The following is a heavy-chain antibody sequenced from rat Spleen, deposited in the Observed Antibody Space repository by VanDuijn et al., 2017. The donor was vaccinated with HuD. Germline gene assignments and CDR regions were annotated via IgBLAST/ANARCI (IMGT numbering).Heavy chain of an antibody. V-gene: IGHV5-29*01. CDR3: ARQWDY. Sequence: EVQMVESGGGLVQPGRSLKLSCAASRFTFSNYGMAWVRQAPTKGLEWVATITYDGSSTYYRDSVKGRFTISRDNAKSTLYLQMDSLRSEDTATYYCARQWDYWGQGVMVTVSS. J-gene: IGHJ2*01. CDR1: RFTFSNYG. CDR2: ITYDGSST.